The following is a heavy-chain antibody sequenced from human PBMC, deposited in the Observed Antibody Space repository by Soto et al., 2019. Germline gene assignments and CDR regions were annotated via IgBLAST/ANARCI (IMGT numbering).Heavy chain of an antibody. CDR2: ISGSGGST. V-gene: IGHV3-23*01. D-gene: IGHD3-22*01. CDR3: AKAGDYYDSSGYYR. J-gene: IGHJ4*02. CDR1: GFTFSSYA. Sequence: LRLSCAASGFTFSSYAMSWVRQAPGKGLEWVSAISGSGGSTYYADSVKGRFTISRDNSKNTLYLQMNSLRAEDTAVYYCAKAGDYYDSSGYYRWGQGTLVTVSS.